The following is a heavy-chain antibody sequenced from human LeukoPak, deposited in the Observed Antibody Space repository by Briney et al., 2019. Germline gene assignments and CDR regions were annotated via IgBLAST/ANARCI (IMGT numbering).Heavy chain of an antibody. J-gene: IGHJ5*02. CDR3: ARFRGATPNGGGFDP. CDR1: GGTFSSYA. Sequence: ASVKVSCKASGGTFSSYAISWVRQAPGQGLEWMGGIIPIFGTANYAQKFQGRVTITTDESTSTAYMELSSLRSEDTAVYYCARFRGATPNGGGFDPWGQGTLVTVSS. D-gene: IGHD5-24*01. V-gene: IGHV1-69*05. CDR2: IIPIFGTA.